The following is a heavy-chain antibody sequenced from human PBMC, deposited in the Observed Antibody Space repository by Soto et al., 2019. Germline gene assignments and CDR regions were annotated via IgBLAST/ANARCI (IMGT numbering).Heavy chain of an antibody. D-gene: IGHD2-15*01. Sequence: EVQLVESGGGLVQPGGSLRLSCAASGFTFSSYNMNWVRQAPGKGLEWVSNISSSSTTIHYGDSVKGRFTISRDNAKNSLYLQMNSLRAEDTAVYYCARGVGYCSGGSCYLDSWGQGTLVTVSS. CDR1: GFTFSSYN. CDR2: ISSSSTTI. V-gene: IGHV3-48*01. J-gene: IGHJ4*02. CDR3: ARGVGYCSGGSCYLDS.